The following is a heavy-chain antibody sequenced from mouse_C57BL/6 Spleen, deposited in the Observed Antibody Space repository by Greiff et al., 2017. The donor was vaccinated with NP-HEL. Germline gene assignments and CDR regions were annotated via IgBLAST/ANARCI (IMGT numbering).Heavy chain of an antibody. J-gene: IGHJ1*03. D-gene: IGHD3-2*02. Sequence: VQLVESDAELVKPGASVKISCKVSGYTFTDHTIHWMKQRPEQGLEWIGYIYPRDGSTKYNEKFKGKATLTADKSSSTAYMQLNSLTSEDSAVYFCARQGLRRVVDWYFDVWGTGTTVTVSS. CDR1: GYTFTDHT. V-gene: IGHV1-78*01. CDR3: ARQGLRRVVDWYFDV. CDR2: IYPRDGST.